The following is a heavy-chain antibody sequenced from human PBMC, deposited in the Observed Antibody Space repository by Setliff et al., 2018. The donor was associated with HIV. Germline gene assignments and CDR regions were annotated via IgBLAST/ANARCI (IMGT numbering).Heavy chain of an antibody. CDR2: ISSSDDDT. V-gene: IGHV3-21*01. CDR3: VRDSAASVWVGASVYYFDF. Sequence: GESLSLSCTASGFSFRNFGMTWVRQAPGKGLEWVSSISSSDDDTHYADSLRGRFTVSRDNAKSALYLQMNNLSVDDTAVYYCVRDSAASVWVGASVYYFDFWGQGIQVTVSS. D-gene: IGHD1-26*01. J-gene: IGHJ4*02. CDR1: GFSFRNFG.